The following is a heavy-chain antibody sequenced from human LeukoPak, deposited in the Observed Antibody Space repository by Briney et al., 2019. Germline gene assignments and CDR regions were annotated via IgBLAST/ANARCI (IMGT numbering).Heavy chain of an antibody. J-gene: IGHJ4*02. Sequence: GGSQRLSCAASGFTFSNYWMSWVRQAPGKGLEWVANIKYDGGEKYYVDSVKGRFTISRDNAKNSLYLQMNSLRAEDTAVYYCARDFILVGYWGQGTLVTVSS. D-gene: IGHD2-15*01. CDR3: ARDFILVGY. CDR2: IKYDGGEK. V-gene: IGHV3-7*01. CDR1: GFTFSNYW.